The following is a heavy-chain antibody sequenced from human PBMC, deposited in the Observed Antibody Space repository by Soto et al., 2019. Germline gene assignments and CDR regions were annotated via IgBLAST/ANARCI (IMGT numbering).Heavy chain of an antibody. CDR1: GFTVSTNY. V-gene: IGHV3-53*01. J-gene: IGHJ4*02. D-gene: IGHD6-13*01. CDR2: IYSGGST. CDR3: ARASIAAAGYYFDY. Sequence: GGSLRLSCAASGFTVSTNYMSWVRQAPGKGLEWVSVIYSGGSTYYADSVKGRFTISRDNSKNTLYLQMNSLRAEDTAVYYCARASIAAAGYYFDYWGQGTLVTVSS.